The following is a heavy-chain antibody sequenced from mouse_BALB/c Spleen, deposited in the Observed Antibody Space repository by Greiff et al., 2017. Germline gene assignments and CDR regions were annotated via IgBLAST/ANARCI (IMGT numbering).Heavy chain of an antibody. D-gene: IGHD1-1*01. J-gene: IGHJ4*01. CDR3: ARSYYGSSYRYAMDY. V-gene: IGHV5-17*02. CDR1: GFTFSSFG. Sequence: EVKVEESGGGLVQPGGSRKLSCAASGFTFSSFGMHWVRQAPEKGLEWVAYISSGSSTIYYADTVKGRFTISRDNPKNTLFLQMTSLRSEDTAMYYCARSYYGSSYRYAMDYWGQGTSVTVSS. CDR2: ISSGSSTI.